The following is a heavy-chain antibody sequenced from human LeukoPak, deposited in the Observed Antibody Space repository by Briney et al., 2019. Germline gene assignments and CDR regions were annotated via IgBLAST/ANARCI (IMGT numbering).Heavy chain of an antibody. D-gene: IGHD6-13*01. CDR1: GFTFGHYA. J-gene: IGHJ6*02. Sequence: GGSLRLSCAASGFTFGHYAMSWVRQAPGKGLEWVAGISGTGGNTFHADSVKGRFTISRDNSKNTLYLQMNSLRAEDTAVYYCARDERRSSSWYRFRYYYYGMDVWGQGTTVTVSS. CDR2: ISGTGGNT. V-gene: IGHV3-23*01. CDR3: ARDERRSSSWYRFRYYYYGMDV.